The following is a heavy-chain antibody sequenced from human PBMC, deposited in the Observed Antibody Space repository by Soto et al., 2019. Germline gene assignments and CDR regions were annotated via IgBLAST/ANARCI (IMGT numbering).Heavy chain of an antibody. CDR2: IYWDDDK. V-gene: IGHV2-5*02. CDR1: GFSLSTSGVG. D-gene: IGHD4-17*01. Sequence: QITLKESGPTLVKPTQTLTLTCTFSGFSLSTSGVGVGWIRQPPGKALEWLALIYWDDDKRYSPSLKSRLTITNDTSKNQVVLTMTNMDPVDTATYYCAHSSSVTIPNLASNAFDIWGQGTMVTVSS. J-gene: IGHJ3*02. CDR3: AHSSSVTIPNLASNAFDI.